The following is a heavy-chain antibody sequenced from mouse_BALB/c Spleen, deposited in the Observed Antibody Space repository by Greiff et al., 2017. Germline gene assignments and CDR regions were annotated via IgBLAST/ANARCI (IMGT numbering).Heavy chain of an antibody. CDR2: INPYNGDT. J-gene: IGHJ4*01. D-gene: IGHD2-14*01. CDR1: GYSFTGYF. V-gene: IGHV1-20*02. CDR3: ARYEVRRNYAMDY. Sequence: VQLKESGPELVKPGASVKISCKASGYSFTGYFMNWVMQSHGKSLEWIGRINPYNGDTFYNQKFKGKATLTVDKSSSTAHMELRSLASEDSAVYYCARYEVRRNYAMDYWGQGTSVTVSS.